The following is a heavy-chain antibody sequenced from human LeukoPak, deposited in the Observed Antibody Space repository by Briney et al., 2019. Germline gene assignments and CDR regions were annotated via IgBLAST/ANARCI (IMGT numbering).Heavy chain of an antibody. D-gene: IGHD1-26*01. CDR3: ARKLRLGGNWFDP. CDR2: IIPISGTT. J-gene: IGHJ5*02. CDR1: GYTFTSYA. Sequence: SVKVSCKASGYTFTSYAITWVRQAPRQGLEWMGKIIPISGTTNYAQKFQGRVTFTADESTSTAYMELSSLRSEDTALYYCARKLRLGGNWFDPWGQGTLVTVSS. V-gene: IGHV1-69*13.